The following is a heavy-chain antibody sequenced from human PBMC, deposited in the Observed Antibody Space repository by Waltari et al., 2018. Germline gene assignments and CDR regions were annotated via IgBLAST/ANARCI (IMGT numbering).Heavy chain of an antibody. J-gene: IGHJ4*02. CDR2: VDPEDDER. CDR3: ATDHSGTHNFDH. CDR1: GYTFTETY. D-gene: IGHD1-26*01. V-gene: IGHV1-69-2*01. Sequence: EVQLVQSESEVKKPGALVKISCQVSGYTFTETYVHWLRQAPGKGLEWMGLVDPEDDERVYAERFQGRVTITADTSTDTTYMELSSLTSDDTAVYYCATDHSGTHNFDHWGQGTLVTVSS.